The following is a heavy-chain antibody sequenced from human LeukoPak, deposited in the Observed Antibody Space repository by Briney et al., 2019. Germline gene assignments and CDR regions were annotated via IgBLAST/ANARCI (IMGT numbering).Heavy chain of an antibody. V-gene: IGHV3-23*01. D-gene: IGHD4-11*01. CDR3: ARDRLSVTKDYYYYYGMDV. Sequence: GGSLRLSCAASGFTFSSYAMSWVRQAPGKGLEWVSAISGSGGSTYYADSVKGRFTISRDNSKNTLYLQMNSLRAEDTAVYYCARDRLSVTKDYYYYYGMDVWGQGPRSPSP. J-gene: IGHJ6*02. CDR1: GFTFSSYA. CDR2: ISGSGGST.